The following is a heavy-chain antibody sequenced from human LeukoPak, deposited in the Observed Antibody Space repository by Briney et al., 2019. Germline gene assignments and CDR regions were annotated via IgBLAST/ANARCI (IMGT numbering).Heavy chain of an antibody. CDR1: GGSISSSNW. V-gene: IGHV4-4*02. Sequence: SGTLSLTCAVSGGSISSSNWWSWVRQPPGKGLEWLGEIYHSGSTYYNPSLKSRVTISVDTSKNQFSLKLSSVTAADTAVYYCARTRNYYDSSGYQSGFDYWGQGTLVTVSS. CDR2: IYHSGST. D-gene: IGHD3-22*01. CDR3: ARTRNYYDSSGYQSGFDY. J-gene: IGHJ4*02.